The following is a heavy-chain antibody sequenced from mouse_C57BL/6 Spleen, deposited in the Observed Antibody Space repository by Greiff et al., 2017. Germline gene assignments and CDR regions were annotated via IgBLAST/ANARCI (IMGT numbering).Heavy chain of an antibody. CDR2: IDPANGNT. D-gene: IGHD1-1*01. J-gene: IGHJ2*01. CDR3: ARYYYGSSYFDY. V-gene: IGHV14-3*01. CDR1: GFNIKNTY. Sequence: EVQLQESVAELVRPGASVKLSCTASGFNIKNTYMHWVKQRPEQGLEWIGRIDPANGNTKYAPKFQGKATITADTSSNTAYLQLSSLASEDTAIYFCARYYYGSSYFDYWGQGTTLTVSS.